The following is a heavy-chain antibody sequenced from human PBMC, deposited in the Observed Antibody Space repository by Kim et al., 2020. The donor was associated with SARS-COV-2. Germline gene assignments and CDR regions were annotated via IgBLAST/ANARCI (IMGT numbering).Heavy chain of an antibody. J-gene: IGHJ4*02. Sequence: SETLSLTCTVSGGSISSSSYYWGWIRQPPGKGLEWIESIYYSGSTYYNPSLKSRVTISVDTSKNQFSLKLSSVTAADTAVYYCARDGGDDLSYWGQGTLVTVSS. D-gene: IGHD2-21*02. CDR2: IYYSGST. V-gene: IGHV4-39*07. CDR1: GGSISSSSYY. CDR3: ARDGGDDLSY.